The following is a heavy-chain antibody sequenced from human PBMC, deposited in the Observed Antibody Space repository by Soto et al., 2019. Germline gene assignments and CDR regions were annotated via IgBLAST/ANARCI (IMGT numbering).Heavy chain of an antibody. CDR3: ARAGGRSGDYSFDFDY. CDR1: GGTLSTHT. D-gene: IGHD1-26*01. J-gene: IGHJ4*02. V-gene: IGHV1-69*08. CDR2: IIPRLGTV. Sequence: QVQLVQSGAEVKEPGSSAKVSCKASGGTLSTHTISWVRQAPGQGLEWMGRIIPRLGTVNYAQKFQGRVTIIADKSTSTASLELSSLRYEDTAVYYCARAGGRSGDYSFDFDYWGQGTLVTVSS.